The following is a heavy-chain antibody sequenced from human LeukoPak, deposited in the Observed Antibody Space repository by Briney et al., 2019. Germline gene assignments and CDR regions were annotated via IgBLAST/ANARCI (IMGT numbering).Heavy chain of an antibody. Sequence: SETLSLTCAVYGGSFSGYYWSWIRQPPGKGLEWIGEINHSGSTNYNPSLKSRVTISVDTSKNQFSLKLSSVTAADTAVYYCAGAGDDSGPNWFDPWGQGTLVTVSS. CDR3: AGAGDDSGPNWFDP. D-gene: IGHD6-19*01. CDR2: INHSGST. CDR1: GGSFSGYY. J-gene: IGHJ5*02. V-gene: IGHV4-34*01.